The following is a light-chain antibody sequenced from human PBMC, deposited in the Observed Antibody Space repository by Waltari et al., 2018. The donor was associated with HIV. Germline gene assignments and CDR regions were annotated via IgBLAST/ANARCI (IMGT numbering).Light chain of an antibody. J-gene: IGKJ5*01. CDR2: DAS. Sequence: ENVLTQSPATPSLSPGESATLSCRASHSVRNYFAWFQQKPGQPPRLLIYDASNRATGVPDRFSGSGSGTDFTLTISNLEPEDFAVYYCQQRSNWITFGQGTRLEIK. CDR1: HSVRNY. CDR3: QQRSNWIT. V-gene: IGKV3-11*01.